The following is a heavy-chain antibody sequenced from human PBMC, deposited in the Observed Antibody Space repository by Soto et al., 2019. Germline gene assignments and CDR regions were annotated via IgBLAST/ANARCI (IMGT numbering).Heavy chain of an antibody. Sequence: EVQLLESGGGLVQPGGSLRLSCAASGFIFSSYAMNWVRQTPGKGLEWVSGISGSGSSTYYADSVKGRFTISRDNSKKALYLQMTSLRAEDTAVYYWAKARSGFYLYYFDYWGQGTLVTVSS. J-gene: IGHJ4*02. CDR2: ISGSGSST. D-gene: IGHD3-22*01. CDR1: GFIFSSYA. CDR3: AKARSGFYLYYFDY. V-gene: IGHV3-23*01.